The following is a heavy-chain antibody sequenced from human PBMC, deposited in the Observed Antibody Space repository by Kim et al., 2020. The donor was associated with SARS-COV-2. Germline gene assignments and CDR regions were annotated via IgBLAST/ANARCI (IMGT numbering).Heavy chain of an antibody. J-gene: IGHJ6*02. V-gene: IGHV3-7*01. D-gene: IGHD6-19*01. CDR3: ARDGIAVAGNYYYYGMDV. CDR2: IKQDGSEK. Sequence: GGSLRLFCAASGFTFSSYWMSWVRQAPGKGLEWVANIKQDGSEKYYVDSVKGRFTISRDNAKNSLYLQMNSLRAEDTAVYYCARDGIAVAGNYYYYGMDVWGQGTTVTVSS. CDR1: GFTFSSYW.